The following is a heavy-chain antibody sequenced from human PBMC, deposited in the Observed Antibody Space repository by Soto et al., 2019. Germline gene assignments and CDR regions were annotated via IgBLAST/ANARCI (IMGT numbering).Heavy chain of an antibody. CDR2: INPSGST. J-gene: IGHJ4*02. D-gene: IGHD3-10*01. V-gene: IGHV4-34*01. CDR1: GGSLSGYY. CDR3: AGPKGLGRGVIRD. Sequence: QVQLQQWGAGLLQPSETLSLTCAVSGGSLSGYYWTWIRQSPGKGLEWIGEINPSGSTNYNPSLKSRVTVSADTAKDQFSLKLNSVTAAGTAVYYCAGPKGLGRGVIRDWGQGTLVTVSS.